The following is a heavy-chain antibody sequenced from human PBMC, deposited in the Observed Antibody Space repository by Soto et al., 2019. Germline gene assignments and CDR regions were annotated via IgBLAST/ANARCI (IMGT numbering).Heavy chain of an antibody. J-gene: IGHJ4*02. CDR1: GFSLSTSGVG. CDR3: AHSRVERYFDY. CDR2: IYWDDDK. V-gene: IGHV2-5*02. D-gene: IGHD1-1*01. Sequence: QITLKESGPTLVKPTQTLTLTCTFSGFSLSTSGVGVGWIRQPPGKALEWLALIYWDDDKRYSPSLKSRLTITKDPSKNQGVLTMTNRDPVDTATYDCAHSRVERYFDYWGQGTLVTVSS.